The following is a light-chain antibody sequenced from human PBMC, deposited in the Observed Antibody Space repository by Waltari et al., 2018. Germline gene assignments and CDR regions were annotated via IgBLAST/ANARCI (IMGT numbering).Light chain of an antibody. V-gene: IGLV2-14*03. J-gene: IGLJ2*01. CDR1: SSEVGGYNY. CDR2: DVS. CDR3: FSHTSSITVV. Sequence: QSAMTHPASVSGSPGRSITISCTGTSSEVGGYNYVSWYQQHPGKAPKLMIYDVSNRPSGVSNRFSGSKSGNTASLTISGLQAEDEADYYCFSHTSSITVVFGGGTKLTVL.